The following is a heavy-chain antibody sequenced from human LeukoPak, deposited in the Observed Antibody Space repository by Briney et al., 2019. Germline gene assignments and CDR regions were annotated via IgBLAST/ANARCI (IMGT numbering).Heavy chain of an antibody. CDR3: ARGFGRSRYDFWSGPTIYGMDV. CDR2: ISSSSSYI. D-gene: IGHD3-3*01. J-gene: IGHJ6*02. V-gene: IGHV3-21*01. Sequence: AGGSLRLSCAASGFTFSSYSMNWVRQAPGKGLEWVSSISSSSSYIYYADSVKGRFTISRDNAKNSLYLQMNSLRVEDTAVYYCARGFGRSRYDFWSGPTIYGMDVWGQGTTVTVSS. CDR1: GFTFSSYS.